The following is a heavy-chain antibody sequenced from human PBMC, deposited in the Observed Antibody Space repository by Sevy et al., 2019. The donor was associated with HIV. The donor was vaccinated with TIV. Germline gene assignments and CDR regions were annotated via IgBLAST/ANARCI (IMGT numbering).Heavy chain of an antibody. J-gene: IGHJ4*02. CDR2: LFYSGST. Sequence: SETLSLTCTVSGGSVSTDSYYWSWIRQPPGKGLEWIGYLFYSGSTNYHPSLKSRVTISLDTSKNQFSLKLSSVTAADTAVYYCARCRSPYGDYATGSFDYWGQGALVIVSS. CDR3: ARCRSPYGDYATGSFDY. CDR1: GGSVSTDSYY. V-gene: IGHV4-61*01. D-gene: IGHD4-17*01.